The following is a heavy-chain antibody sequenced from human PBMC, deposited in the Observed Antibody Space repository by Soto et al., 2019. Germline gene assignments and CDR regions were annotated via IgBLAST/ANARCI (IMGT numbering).Heavy chain of an antibody. D-gene: IGHD3-10*01. CDR3: ARDKSITMVPDY. V-gene: IGHV3-74*01. J-gene: IGHJ4*02. Sequence: GGSLRLSCAASGFTFSNYAMSWVRQAPGKGPVWVSHINIDGTGTTYADSVKGRFTVSRDNAKNTLYLQMNSLRAEDTAVYYCARDKSITMVPDYWGQGTLVTVSS. CDR1: GFTFSNYA. CDR2: INIDGTGT.